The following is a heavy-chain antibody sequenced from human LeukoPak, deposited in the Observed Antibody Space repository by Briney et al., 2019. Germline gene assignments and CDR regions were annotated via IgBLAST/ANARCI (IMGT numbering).Heavy chain of an antibody. Sequence: GESLKISCKGSGYSFTNYWIGWVRQMPGKGLEYMGIIYPGDSETKYSPSFQGQVTISADKSISTAYLQWSSLKASDTAIYYCARSSSVVRKYYDFWSGSQGDWFDPWGQGTLVTVSS. CDR3: ARSSSVVRKYYDFWSGSQGDWFDP. CDR2: IYPGDSET. CDR1: GYSFTNYW. J-gene: IGHJ5*02. V-gene: IGHV5-51*01. D-gene: IGHD3-3*01.